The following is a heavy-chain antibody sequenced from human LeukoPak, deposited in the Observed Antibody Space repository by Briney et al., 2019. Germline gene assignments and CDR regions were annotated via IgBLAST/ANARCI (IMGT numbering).Heavy chain of an antibody. D-gene: IGHD4-17*01. Sequence: GGTLRLSCAASGFTFSSYGMSWVRQAPGKGLEWVSAISGSGGSTYYADSVKGRFTISRDNSKNTLYLQMNSLRAEDTAVYYCAKGEDYGDVYYFDYWGQGTLVTVSS. CDR1: GFTFSSYG. CDR3: AKGEDYGDVYYFDY. V-gene: IGHV3-23*01. J-gene: IGHJ4*02. CDR2: ISGSGGST.